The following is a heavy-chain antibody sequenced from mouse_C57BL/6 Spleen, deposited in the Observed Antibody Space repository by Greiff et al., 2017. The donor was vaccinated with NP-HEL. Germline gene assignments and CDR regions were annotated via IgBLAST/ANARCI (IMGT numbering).Heavy chain of an antibody. CDR3: ARGGNWVDWYFDV. J-gene: IGHJ1*03. CDR2: IYPRSGNT. Sequence: QVQLQQSGAELARPGASVKLSCKASGYTFTSYGISWVKQRTGQGLEWIGEIYPRSGNTYYNEKFKGKATLTADKSSSTAYMELRSLTSEDSAVYFCARGGNWVDWYFDVWGTGTTVTVSS. D-gene: IGHD4-1*01. V-gene: IGHV1-81*01. CDR1: GYTFTSYG.